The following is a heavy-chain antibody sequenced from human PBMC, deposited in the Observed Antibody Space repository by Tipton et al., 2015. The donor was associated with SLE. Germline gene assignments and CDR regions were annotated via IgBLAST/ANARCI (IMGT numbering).Heavy chain of an antibody. CDR1: GGTFSSYA. CDR2: IIPSFGTA. J-gene: IGHJ4*02. V-gene: IGHV1-69*01. CDR3: ARGTYYSDTSGYYYTPFDD. D-gene: IGHD3-22*01. Sequence: QSGAEVKKPGSSVKVSCKASGGTFSSYAISWVRQAPGQGLEWMGGIIPSFGTANYAQKFQGRVTITADESTSTVYMELSSLRSEDTALYYCARGTYYSDTSGYYYTPFDDWGQGTLVTVSS.